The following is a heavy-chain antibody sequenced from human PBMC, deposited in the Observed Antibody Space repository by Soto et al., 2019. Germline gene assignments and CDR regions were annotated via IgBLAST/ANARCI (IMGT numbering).Heavy chain of an antibody. Sequence: QVQLVQSGAEVKKPGSSVKVSCKASGGTFSSYTISWVRQAPGQGLEWMGRIIPILGIANYAQKFQGRVTITADKSTSTAYMQRGSLRSENTAVYYCATTLTTVTTLSAFDIWGQGTMVTVSS. D-gene: IGHD4-17*01. V-gene: IGHV1-69*02. CDR1: GGTFSSYT. CDR3: ATTLTTVTTLSAFDI. J-gene: IGHJ3*02. CDR2: IIPILGIA.